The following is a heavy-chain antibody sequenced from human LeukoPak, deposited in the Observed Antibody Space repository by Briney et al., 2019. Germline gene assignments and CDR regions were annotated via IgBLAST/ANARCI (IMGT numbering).Heavy chain of an antibody. J-gene: IGHJ4*02. CDR2: INPNTGGT. CDR1: GYTFTGYS. D-gene: IGHD3-16*02. Sequence: SVKVSCKASGYTFTGYSIHWVRQAPGQGLEWMGWINPNTGGTNYAQKFQGRVTMTRDTSISTVYMELSSLRFDDTGVVYCARAPDYDYVWGTYRLGYWGQGSLVTVSS. CDR3: ARAPDYDYVWGTYRLGY. V-gene: IGHV1-2*02.